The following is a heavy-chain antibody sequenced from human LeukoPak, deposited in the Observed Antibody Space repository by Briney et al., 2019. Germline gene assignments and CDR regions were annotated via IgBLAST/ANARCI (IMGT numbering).Heavy chain of an antibody. CDR3: ASLRGYSGYASQGY. V-gene: IGHV4-39*01. J-gene: IGHJ4*02. Sequence: PSETLSLTCTVSGXSISSSSYYWGWIRQPPGKGLEWIGSIYYSGSTYYNPSLKSRVTISVDTSKNQFSLKLSSVTAADTAVYYCASLRGYSGYASQGYWGQGTLVTVSS. D-gene: IGHD5-12*01. CDR2: IYYSGST. CDR1: GXSISSSSYY.